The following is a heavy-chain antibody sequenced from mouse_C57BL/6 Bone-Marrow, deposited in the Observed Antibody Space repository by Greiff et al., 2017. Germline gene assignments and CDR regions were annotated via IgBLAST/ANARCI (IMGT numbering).Heavy chain of an antibody. CDR2: IDPSDSYT. V-gene: IGHV1-69*01. CDR3: AREDYWYFDV. CDR1: GYTFTSYW. Sequence: QVQLKESGAELVMPGASVKLSCKASGYTFTSYWMHWVKQRPGQGLEWIGEIDPSDSYTNYNQKFKGKSTLTVDKSSSTAYMQLSSLTSEDSAVYYCAREDYWYFDVWGTGTTVTVSS. J-gene: IGHJ1*03.